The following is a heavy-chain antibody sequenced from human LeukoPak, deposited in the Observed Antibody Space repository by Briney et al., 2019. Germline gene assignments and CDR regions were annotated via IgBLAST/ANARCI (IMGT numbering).Heavy chain of an antibody. D-gene: IGHD3-10*01. Sequence: PGGSLRLSCAVSGFTFSSYWMHWVRQVPGQGLVGVSRISSDGSSTIYADSVKGRFTISRDNAKNTLYLQMNSLRGEDTAVYYCARGRGSGSSDYWGQGTLVTVSS. V-gene: IGHV3-74*01. J-gene: IGHJ4*02. CDR1: GFTFSSYW. CDR3: ARGRGSGSSDY. CDR2: ISSDGSST.